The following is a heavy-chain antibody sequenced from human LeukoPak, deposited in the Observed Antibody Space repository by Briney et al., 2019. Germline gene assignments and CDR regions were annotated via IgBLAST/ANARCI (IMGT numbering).Heavy chain of an antibody. CDR1: GGSFSGYY. D-gene: IGHD6-19*01. J-gene: IGHJ4*02. V-gene: IGHV4-34*01. Sequence: SETLSLTCAVYGGSFSGYYWSWIRQPPGKGLEWIGEINHSGSTNYNPSLKSRVTISVDTSKNQFSLKLSSVTAADTAVYYCFGRTKLPGPRAVVRTRNGFDSWGQGPLVPVSS. CDR2: INHSGST. CDR3: FGRTKLPGPRAVVRTRNGFDS.